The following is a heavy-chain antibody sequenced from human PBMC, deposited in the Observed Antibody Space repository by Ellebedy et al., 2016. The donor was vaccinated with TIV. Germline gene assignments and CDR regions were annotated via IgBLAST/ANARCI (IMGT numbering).Heavy chain of an antibody. D-gene: IGHD6-25*01. V-gene: IGHV4-61*03. CDR3: ARFVAAHGYDY. CDR2: MYFSGGT. J-gene: IGHJ4*02. Sequence: MPSETLSLTCTAPGASGSVTNSGDFWDWIRKPPGTGLEWIGYMYFSGGTNSNPSLKSRVTISVDTSNNLFSLTLNSVTATDTAVYYCARFVAAHGYDYWGQGTLVTVSS. CDR1: GASGSVTNSGDF.